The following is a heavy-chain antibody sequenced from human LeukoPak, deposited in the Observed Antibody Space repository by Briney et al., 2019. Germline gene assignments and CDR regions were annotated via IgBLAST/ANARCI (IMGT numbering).Heavy chain of an antibody. V-gene: IGHV3-21*01. CDR3: ARWGGIAVAGTVDDY. J-gene: IGHJ4*02. CDR2: ISSSSSYI. D-gene: IGHD6-19*01. Sequence: ETLSLTCTVSGGSIRSYYWSWIRQPPGKGLEWVSSISSSSSYIYYADSVKGRFTISRDNAKNSLYLQMNSLRAEDTAVYYCARWGGIAVAGTVDDYWGQGTLVTVSS. CDR1: GGSIRSYY.